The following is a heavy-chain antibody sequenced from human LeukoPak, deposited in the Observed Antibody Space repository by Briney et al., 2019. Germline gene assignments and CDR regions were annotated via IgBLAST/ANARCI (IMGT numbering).Heavy chain of an antibody. D-gene: IGHD4-17*01. J-gene: IGHJ4*02. CDR1: GFTFSSYA. CDR3: AREGDYGDYSDFDY. V-gene: IGHV3-23*01. CDR2: ISGSGGST. Sequence: PGGSLRLSCAASGFTFSSYAMSWVRQAPGKGLEWVSAISGSGGSTYYADSVKGRFTISRDNAKNSLYLQMNSLRAEDTALYYCAREGDYGDYSDFDYWGQGTLVTVSS.